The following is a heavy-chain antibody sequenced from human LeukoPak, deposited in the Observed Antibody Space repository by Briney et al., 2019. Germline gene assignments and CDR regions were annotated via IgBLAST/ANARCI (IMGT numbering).Heavy chain of an antibody. CDR2: ISVRSNHI. D-gene: IGHD3-9*01. J-gene: IGHJ3*01. V-gene: IGHV3-21*01. CDR3: GRDRRACFDILTGYTGAFDV. CDR1: GFIFSSYT. Sequence: GGSLRLACAASGFIFSSYTMNWVRQAPGKGLEWVSSISVRSNHIYYADSVKGRFTISRDNAKNSLYLEMNALRAEDTAVYYCGRDRRACFDILTGYTGAFDVWGQGTMVTVSS.